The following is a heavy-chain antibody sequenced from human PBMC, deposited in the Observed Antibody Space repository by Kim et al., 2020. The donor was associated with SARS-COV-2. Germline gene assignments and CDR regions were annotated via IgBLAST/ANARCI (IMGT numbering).Heavy chain of an antibody. D-gene: IGHD5-12*01. J-gene: IGHJ4*02. CDR3: ARGVREVATI. CDR2: INHSGST. Sequence: SETLSLTCAVYGGSFSGYYWSWIRQPPGKGLEWIGEINHSGSTNYNPSLKSRVTISVDTSKNQFSLKLSSVTAADTAVYYCARGVREVATIWGQGTLVTVSS. V-gene: IGHV4-34*01. CDR1: GGSFSGYY.